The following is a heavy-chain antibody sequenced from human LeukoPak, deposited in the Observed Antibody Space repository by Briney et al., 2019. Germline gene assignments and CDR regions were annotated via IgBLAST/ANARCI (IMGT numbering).Heavy chain of an antibody. CDR2: IRYDGSNK. J-gene: IGHJ4*02. D-gene: IGHD1-7*01. Sequence: GGSLRLSCAASRFTFSTYGMHWVRQAPGKGLEWVAFIRYDGSNKYYADSVKGRFTISRDNSKNTLYLQINSLRAEDTAVYFCAEESTGSTSLDYWGQGTLVTVSS. CDR3: AEESTGSTSLDY. CDR1: RFTFSTYG. V-gene: IGHV3-30*02.